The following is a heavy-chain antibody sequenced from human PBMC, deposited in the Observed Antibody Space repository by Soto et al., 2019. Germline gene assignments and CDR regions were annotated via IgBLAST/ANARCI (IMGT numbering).Heavy chain of an antibody. V-gene: IGHV3-11*01. D-gene: IGHD2-15*01. CDR2: ISRSGSTI. CDR3: ARAICSGCFFDY. J-gene: IGHJ4*02. Sequence: QVQLVESGGGLVKPGGSLRLSCAASEFTFSDYYMNWIRQAPGKGLEWVSYISRSGSTIYYADSVKGRFTISRDNAKNSLYLQINSLRAEDTAVYYCARAICSGCFFDYWGQGTLVTVSS. CDR1: EFTFSDYY.